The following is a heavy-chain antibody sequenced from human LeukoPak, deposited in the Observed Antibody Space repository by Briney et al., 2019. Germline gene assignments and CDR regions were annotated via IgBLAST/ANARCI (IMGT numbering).Heavy chain of an antibody. CDR3: ARGRYYDFWSGYYAPLIFDY. D-gene: IGHD3-3*01. CDR2: IYYSGST. V-gene: IGHV4-59*01. Sequence: SETLSLTCTVSGGSISSYYWSWIRQPPGKGLEWMGYIYYSGSTNYNPSLKSRVTISVDTSKNQFSLMLSSVTAADTAVYYCARGRYYDFWSGYYAPLIFDYWGQGTLVTVSS. J-gene: IGHJ4*02. CDR1: GGSISSYY.